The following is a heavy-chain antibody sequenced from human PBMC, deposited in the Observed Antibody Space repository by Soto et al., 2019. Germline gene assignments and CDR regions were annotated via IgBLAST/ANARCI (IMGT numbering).Heavy chain of an antibody. CDR3: ARYCSSTSCYNNWFDP. CDR1: GGSISSGDYY. D-gene: IGHD2-2*02. Sequence: PSETLSLTCTVSGGSISSGDYYWSWIRQPPGKGLEWIGYIYYSGSTYYNPSLKSRVTISVDTSKNQFSLKLSSVTAADTAVYYCARYCSSTSCYNNWFDPWGQGTLLTVSS. CDR2: IYYSGST. V-gene: IGHV4-30-4*01. J-gene: IGHJ5*02.